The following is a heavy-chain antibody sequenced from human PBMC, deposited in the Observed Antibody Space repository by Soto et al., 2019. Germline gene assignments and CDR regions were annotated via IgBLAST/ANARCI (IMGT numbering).Heavy chain of an antibody. CDR2: IIPIFGTA. V-gene: IGHV1-69*13. CDR1: GGTFSSYA. Sequence: SVKVPCKASGGTFSSYAISWVRQAPGQGLEWMGGIIPIFGTANYAQKFQGRVTITADESTSTAYMELSSLRSEDTAVYYCARAYYDSSGYYYVDWYFDLWGRGTLVTVSS. CDR3: ARAYYDSSGYYYVDWYFDL. J-gene: IGHJ2*01. D-gene: IGHD3-22*01.